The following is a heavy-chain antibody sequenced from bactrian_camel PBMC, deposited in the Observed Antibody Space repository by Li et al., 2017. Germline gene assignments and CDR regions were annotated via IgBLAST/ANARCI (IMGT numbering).Heavy chain of an antibody. D-gene: IGHD3*01. J-gene: IGHJ4*01. CDR2: ICGSGYT. Sequence: HVQLVESGGGSVQAGRSLRLSCAASESTYDRGYCMAWFRQASEKEREGVAAICGSGYTDYAGSVAGRFTISQHPMGNTLYLQMNNLQPDDTAMYYCAADHEGTITKCPAPLNSRAYEYWARGPRSPSP. V-gene: IGHV3S55*01. CDR1: ESTYDRGYC.